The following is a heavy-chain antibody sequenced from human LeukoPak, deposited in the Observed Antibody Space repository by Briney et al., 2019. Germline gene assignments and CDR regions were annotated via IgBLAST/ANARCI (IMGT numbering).Heavy chain of an antibody. CDR3: ANRPRYYYDSSGIGYYYYGMDV. D-gene: IGHD3-22*01. CDR1: GGSISSSSYY. J-gene: IGHJ6*02. CDR2: IYYSGST. Sequence: SETLSLTCTVSGGSISSSSYYWGWIRQPPGKGLEWIGSIYYSGSTYYNPSLKSRVTISVDTSKDQFSLKLSSVTAADTAVYYCANRPRYYYDSSGIGYYYYGMDVWGQGTTVTVSS. V-gene: IGHV4-39*01.